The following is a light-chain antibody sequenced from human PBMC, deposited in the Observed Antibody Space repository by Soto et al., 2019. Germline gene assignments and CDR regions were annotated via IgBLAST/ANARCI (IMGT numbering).Light chain of an antibody. Sequence: QSALTQPRSVSGSPGQSVTISCTGTSSDVGGYNYVSWYQEQPGKAPKLMIYDVSKRPSGVPDRFSGSKSGYTASLTISGLQADDEGDYYCFSYADKCGVFGTGTKLTVL. CDR2: DVS. J-gene: IGLJ1*01. V-gene: IGLV2-11*01. CDR1: SSDVGGYNY. CDR3: FSYADKCGV.